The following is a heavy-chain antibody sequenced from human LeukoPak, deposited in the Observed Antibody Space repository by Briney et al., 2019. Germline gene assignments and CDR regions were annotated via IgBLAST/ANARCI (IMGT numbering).Heavy chain of an antibody. D-gene: IGHD6-13*01. V-gene: IGHV1-69*13. CDR2: IIPIFGTA. Sequence: GASVKVSCKASGGTFSSYAISWVRQAPGQGLEWMGGIIPIFGTANYAQKFQGRVTITADESTSTAYMELSSLRSEDTAVYYCAREARIAADGPPDWFDPWGQGTLVTVSS. CDR3: AREARIAADGPPDWFDP. J-gene: IGHJ5*02. CDR1: GGTFSSYA.